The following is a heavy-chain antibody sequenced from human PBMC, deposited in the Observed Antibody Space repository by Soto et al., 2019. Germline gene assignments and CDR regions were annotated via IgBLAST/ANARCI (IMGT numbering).Heavy chain of an antibody. J-gene: IGHJ4*02. Sequence: GGSLRLSCAASGFTFSSYWMSWVRQAPGKGLEWVANIKQDGSEKYYVDSVKGRFTISRDNAKNSLYLQMNSLRAEDTAVYYCARDLRYFDWLGGVGYFDYWGQGTLVTVSS. D-gene: IGHD3-9*01. CDR3: ARDLRYFDWLGGVGYFDY. CDR2: IKQDGSEK. V-gene: IGHV3-7*03. CDR1: GFTFSSYW.